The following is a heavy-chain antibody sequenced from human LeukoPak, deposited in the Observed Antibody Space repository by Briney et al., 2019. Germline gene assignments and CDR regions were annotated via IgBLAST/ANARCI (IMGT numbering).Heavy chain of an antibody. CDR2: MNPNSGNT. Sequence: VASVKVSCKASGYTFTSYDINWVRQATGQGREWMGWMNPNSGNTGYAQKFQGRVTITRNTSISTAYMELSSLRSEDTAVYYCARGQDWYSSGWYGVGYYYYYMDVWGKGTTVTVSS. D-gene: IGHD6-19*01. J-gene: IGHJ6*03. CDR3: ARGQDWYSSGWYGVGYYYYYMDV. V-gene: IGHV1-8*03. CDR1: GYTFTSYD.